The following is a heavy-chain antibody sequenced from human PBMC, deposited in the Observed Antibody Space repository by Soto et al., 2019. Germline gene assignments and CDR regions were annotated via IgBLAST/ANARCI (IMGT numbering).Heavy chain of an antibody. V-gene: IGHV3-21*01. CDR1: GFTFSSYS. Sequence: GGSLRLSCAASGFTFSSYSMNWVRQAPGKGLEWVSSISSSSSYIYYADSVKGRFTISRDNAKNSLYLQMNSLRAEDTAVYYCARDGGGRDPFDSSSSRVVKTALGSWGQGTLVTV. J-gene: IGHJ5*02. CDR3: ARDGGGRDPFDSSSSRVVKTALGS. CDR2: ISSSSSYI. D-gene: IGHD6-6*01.